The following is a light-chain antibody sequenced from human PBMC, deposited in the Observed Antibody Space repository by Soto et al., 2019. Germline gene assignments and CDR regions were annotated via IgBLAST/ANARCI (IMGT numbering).Light chain of an antibody. J-gene: IGKJ3*01. Sequence: DIQMTQSPSFVSASVGDRVTIACRASQDISAWLAWYQQRPGKAPKLLIYAASTLQSGVPSRFSGSGSGTDFTLTINSLQPEDFATYFCQQANSLPFTFGPGTRVDIK. CDR1: QDISAW. V-gene: IGKV1-12*01. CDR3: QQANSLPFT. CDR2: AAS.